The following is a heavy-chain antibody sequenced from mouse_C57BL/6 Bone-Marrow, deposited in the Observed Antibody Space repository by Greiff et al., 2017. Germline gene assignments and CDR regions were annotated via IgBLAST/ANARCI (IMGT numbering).Heavy chain of an antibody. CDR1: GYTFTSYW. V-gene: IGHV1-50*01. J-gene: IGHJ3*01. Sequence: QVQLKQPGAELVKPGASVKLSCKASGYTFTSYWMQWVKQRPGPGLEWIGEIDPSDSYTNYNQKFKGKATLTVYTSSRTAYMQLSSLTSEDSAVYYCAPSWAYWGQGTLVTVSA. CDR2: IDPSDSYT. CDR3: APSWAY.